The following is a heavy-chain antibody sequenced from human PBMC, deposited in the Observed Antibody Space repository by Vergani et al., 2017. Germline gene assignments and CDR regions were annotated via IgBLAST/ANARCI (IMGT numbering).Heavy chain of an antibody. CDR3: TSFPTETSEYYDSTGYYHRFFEK. D-gene: IGHD3-16*01. CDR1: GYTFTNYP. CDR2: INPKNGLT. V-gene: IGHV1-2*02. J-gene: IGHJ4*02. Sequence: QVQLLQSGSELKKPGASVRISCEASGYTFTNYPLIWVRQAPGHGLEFMGWINPKNGLTKYAQRFQGRVSLTRDTSITTAFMELSSLRSDDTAMYYCTSFPTETSEYYDSTGYYHRFFEKWGQGTLVTVSS.